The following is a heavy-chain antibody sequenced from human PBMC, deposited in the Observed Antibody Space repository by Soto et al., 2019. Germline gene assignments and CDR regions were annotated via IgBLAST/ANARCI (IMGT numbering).Heavy chain of an antibody. J-gene: IGHJ4*02. CDR3: ASRGGGERHCSGGSCYTFLV. Sequence: EVQLVESGGGLVQPGGSLRLSCAASGFTFSSYSMNWVRQAPGKGLEWVSYISSSSSTIYYADSVKGRFTISRDTAKNSGYRQLNSRRAEDTAVYYCASRGGGERHCSGGSCYTFLVWGQGTLVTVSS. CDR1: GFTFSSYS. V-gene: IGHV3-48*01. CDR2: ISSSSSTI. D-gene: IGHD2-15*01.